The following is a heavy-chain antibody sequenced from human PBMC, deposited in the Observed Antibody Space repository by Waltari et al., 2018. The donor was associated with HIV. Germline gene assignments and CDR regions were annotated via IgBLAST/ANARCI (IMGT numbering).Heavy chain of an antibody. J-gene: IGHJ4*02. CDR1: GFTFSSYG. D-gene: IGHD3-9*01. Sequence: QVQLVESGGGVVQPGRSLRLSCAASGFTFSSYGMHWVRQAPGKGLEWVAVIWYDGSNKYYADSGKGRFTISRDNSKNTLYLQMNSLRAEDTAVYYCARDRTSLRYFDWLDYWGQGTLVTVSS. CDR3: ARDRTSLRYFDWLDY. V-gene: IGHV3-33*01. CDR2: IWYDGSNK.